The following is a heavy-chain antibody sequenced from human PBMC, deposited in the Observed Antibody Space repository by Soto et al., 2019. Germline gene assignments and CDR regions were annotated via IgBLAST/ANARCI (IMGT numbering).Heavy chain of an antibody. CDR2: IIPIFGTA. CDR1: GGTFSSYA. CDR3: ASQIQQLKFQYYYYCYGMDV. V-gene: IGHV1-69*01. J-gene: IGHJ6*02. D-gene: IGHD6-13*01. Sequence: QVQLVQSGAEVKKPGSSVTVSCKASGGTFSSYAISWVRQAPGQGLEWMGGIIPIFGTANYAQKFQGRVTITTDESTRTAYMELNSLRSEDTAVYYCASQIQQLKFQYYYYCYGMDVWGQGTTVTVSS.